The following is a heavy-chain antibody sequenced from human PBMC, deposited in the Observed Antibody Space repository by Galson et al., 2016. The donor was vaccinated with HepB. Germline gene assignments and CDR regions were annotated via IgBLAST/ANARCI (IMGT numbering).Heavy chain of an antibody. V-gene: IGHV3-23*01. Sequence: SLRLSCAASGFTFTNHAMNWVRQAPGKGLEWVSHIIGSGSSTYYADSVKGRITISRDNSKNTLYLQMNSLTAEDTAVYYCAKWGIHIVNHYNIDVWGQGTTVTVSS. CDR2: IIGSGSST. CDR3: AKWGIHIVNHYNIDV. CDR1: GFTFTNHA. D-gene: IGHD1-14*01. J-gene: IGHJ6*02.